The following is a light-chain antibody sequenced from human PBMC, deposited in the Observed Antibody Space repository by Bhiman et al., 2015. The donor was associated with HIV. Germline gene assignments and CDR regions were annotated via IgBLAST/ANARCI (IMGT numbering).Light chain of an antibody. CDR3: SSYTSSSTYV. V-gene: IGLV1-44*01. CDR1: SSNIGSNA. J-gene: IGLJ1*01. Sequence: LTQPPSASGTPGQRVTISCSGSSSNIGSNAVNWYQQLPGTAPKLLIYSNNQRPSGVSDRFSGSTSGNTASLTISGLQPEDEADYYCSSYTSSSTYVFGTGTKVTVL. CDR2: SNN.